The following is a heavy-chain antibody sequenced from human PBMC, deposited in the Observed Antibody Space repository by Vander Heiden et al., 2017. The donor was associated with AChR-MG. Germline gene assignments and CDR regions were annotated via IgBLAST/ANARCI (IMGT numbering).Heavy chain of an antibody. J-gene: IGHJ5*02. Sequence: QVQLVQSGAEVKKPGASVKVSCKASGYTFTSYGISWVRQAPGQGLEWMGWISAYNGNTDYAQKLQGRVTMTTDTSTSTAYMELRSLRSDDTAVYYCARVRGTNYDFWSGPIDPWGQGTLVTVSS. D-gene: IGHD3-3*01. V-gene: IGHV1-18*01. CDR1: GYTFTSYG. CDR3: ARVRGTNYDFWSGPIDP. CDR2: ISAYNGNT.